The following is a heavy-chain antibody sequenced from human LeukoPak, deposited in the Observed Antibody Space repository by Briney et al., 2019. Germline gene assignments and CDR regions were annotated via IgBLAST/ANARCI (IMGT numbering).Heavy chain of an antibody. J-gene: IGHJ6*03. Sequence: AASVKVSCKTSGYTFTSYDINWVRQATGQGLEWMGWMNPNSGNTGYAQKFQGRVTMTRNTSISTAYMELSSLRSEDTAVYYCARGEKTRIFGVVIVHYYYYMDVWGKGTTVTVSS. D-gene: IGHD3-3*02. CDR1: GYTFTSYD. CDR2: MNPNSGNT. CDR3: ARGEKTRIFGVVIVHYYYYMDV. V-gene: IGHV1-8*01.